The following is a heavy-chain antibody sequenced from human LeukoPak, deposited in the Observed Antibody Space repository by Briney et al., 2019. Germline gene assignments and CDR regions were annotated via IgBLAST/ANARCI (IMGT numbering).Heavy chain of an antibody. Sequence: ASVKVSCKASGYTFTSYDINWVRPATGQGLEWMGWMNPNSGNTGSPQKFQGRVTMTRNTSINTAYMELSSLRSEDTAVYYCARGSPPGRAGYCSGGSCPYFDYWGQGTLVTVSS. CDR2: MNPNSGNT. D-gene: IGHD2-15*01. J-gene: IGHJ4*02. V-gene: IGHV1-8*01. CDR3: ARGSPPGRAGYCSGGSCPYFDY. CDR1: GYTFTSYD.